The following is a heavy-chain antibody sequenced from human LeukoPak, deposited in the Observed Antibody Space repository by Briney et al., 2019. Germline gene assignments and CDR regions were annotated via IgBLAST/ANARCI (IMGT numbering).Heavy chain of an antibody. Sequence: ASVKVSCKASGYTFTSYAMHWVRQAPGQRLEWMGWINAGNGNTKYSQKFQGRVTITRDTSASTAYMELSSLRSEDTAVYYCARRVDTAMVIGAFDIWGQGTMVTVSS. CDR3: ARRVDTAMVIGAFDI. CDR2: INAGNGNT. D-gene: IGHD5-18*01. CDR1: GYTFTSYA. J-gene: IGHJ3*02. V-gene: IGHV1-3*01.